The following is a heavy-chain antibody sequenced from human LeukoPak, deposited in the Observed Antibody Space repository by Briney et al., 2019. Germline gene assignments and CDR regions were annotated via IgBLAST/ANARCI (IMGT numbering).Heavy chain of an antibody. CDR2: IYYSGTT. V-gene: IGHV3-53*01. CDR1: GFTVSYNY. Sequence: PGGSLRLSCAASGFTVSYNYINWVRQAPGKGLEWVPVIYYSGTTYYADSVKGRFTISKDNSKNTVYLEMNSLRAEDTAVYYCARSYSSESSGWHRPVDCWGQGTLVTVSS. CDR3: ARSYSSESSGWHRPVDC. D-gene: IGHD3-22*01. J-gene: IGHJ4*02.